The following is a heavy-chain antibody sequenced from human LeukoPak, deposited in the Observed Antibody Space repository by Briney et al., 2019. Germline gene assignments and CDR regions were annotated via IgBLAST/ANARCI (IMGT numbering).Heavy chain of an antibody. V-gene: IGHV4-39*07. Sequence: QPSGTLSLTCTVAGGSISSSTYYWGWIRQPPGKGLEWIGSLYYSGSTYNNPSLQSRVTISIDTSKNQFSLKLTSVTAADTAIYYCARGLASGYPPIPFDYWGQGTLVTVSS. CDR3: ARGLASGYPPIPFDY. D-gene: IGHD3-3*01. CDR1: GGSISSSTYY. CDR2: LYYSGST. J-gene: IGHJ4*02.